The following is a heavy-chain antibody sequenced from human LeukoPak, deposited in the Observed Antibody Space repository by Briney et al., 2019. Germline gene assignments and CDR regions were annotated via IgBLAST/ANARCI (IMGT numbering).Heavy chain of an antibody. CDR3: ARVRGGTGTRAYNWFDP. CDR2: VYYGGST. V-gene: IGHV4-39*07. J-gene: IGHJ5*02. CDR1: GDSISSSNY. D-gene: IGHD1-7*01. Sequence: SETLSLTCTVSGDSISSSNYWGWIRQPPGKGLEWIGSVYYGGSTYYNPSLKSRVTISVDTSKNQFSLKLSSVTAADTAVYYCARVRGGTGTRAYNWFDPWGQGTLVTVSS.